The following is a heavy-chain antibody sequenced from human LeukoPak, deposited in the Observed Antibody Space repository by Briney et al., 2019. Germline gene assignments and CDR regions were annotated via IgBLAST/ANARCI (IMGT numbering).Heavy chain of an antibody. CDR3: AKDAQFDSWGFRGAFDI. V-gene: IGHV3-30*02. Sequence: GGSLRLSCAASGFTFSSYGMHWVRQAPGKGLEWVAFILYDGSNKYYADSVKGRFTISRDNSKNTLYLQMNSLRAEDTAVYYCAKDAQFDSWGFRGAFDIWGQGTMVTVSS. CDR1: GFTFSSYG. CDR2: ILYDGSNK. D-gene: IGHD6-13*01. J-gene: IGHJ3*02.